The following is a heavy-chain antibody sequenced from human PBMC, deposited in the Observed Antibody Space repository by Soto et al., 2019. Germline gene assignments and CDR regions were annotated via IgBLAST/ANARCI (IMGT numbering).Heavy chain of an antibody. J-gene: IGHJ3*02. CDR1: GGSMNSHDYY. CDR3: ARGEVRGPFDI. V-gene: IGHV4-30-4*01. CDR2: IHNSGST. D-gene: IGHD3-10*01. Sequence: PSETLSLTCTVSGGSMNSHDYYWSWIRQPPGKGLEWIGYIHNSGSTYYNPSLKSQLTISSDMSKNQFSLRLNSVTAADTALYFCARGEVRGPFDIWGQGTKVTVSS.